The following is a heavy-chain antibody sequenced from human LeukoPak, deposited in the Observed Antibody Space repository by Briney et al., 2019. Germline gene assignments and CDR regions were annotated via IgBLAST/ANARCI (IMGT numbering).Heavy chain of an antibody. CDR2: IYYSGST. CDR3: ARDGGSGTT. CDR1: GGSISSYY. D-gene: IGHD1-26*01. V-gene: IGHV4-59*01. J-gene: IGHJ4*02. Sequence: SETLSLTCTVSGGSISSYYWSWIRQPPGKGLEWIGYIYYSGSTNYNPSLKSRVTISVDTSKNQFSPKLSSVTAADTAVYYCARDGGSGTTWGQGTLVTVSS.